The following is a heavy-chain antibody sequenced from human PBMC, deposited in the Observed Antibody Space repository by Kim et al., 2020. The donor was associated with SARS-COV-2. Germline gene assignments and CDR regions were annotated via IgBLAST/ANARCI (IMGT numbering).Heavy chain of an antibody. CDR2: ISSSSSYT. CDR1: GFTFSDYY. CDR3: ARGGNGIAAAGDLEY. D-gene: IGHD6-13*01. Sequence: GGSLRLSCAASGFTFSDYYMSWIRQAPGKGLEWVSYISSSSSYTNYADSVKGRFTISRDNAKNSLYLQMNSLRAEDTAVYYCARGGNGIAAAGDLEYWGQGTLVTVSS. J-gene: IGHJ4*02. V-gene: IGHV3-11*06.